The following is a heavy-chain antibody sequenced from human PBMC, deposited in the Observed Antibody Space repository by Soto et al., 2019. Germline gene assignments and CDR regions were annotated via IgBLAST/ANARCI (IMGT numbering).Heavy chain of an antibody. CDR2: IYPGDSDT. D-gene: IGHD6-6*01. V-gene: IGHV5-51*01. Sequence: PGESLKISCKGSGYSFTSYWIGWVRQMPGKGLKWMGIIYPGDSDTRYSPSFQGQVTISADKSISTAYLQWSSLKASDTAMYYCASSTYSSSSNFYYGMDVWGQGTTVTVSS. CDR1: GYSFTSYW. J-gene: IGHJ6*02. CDR3: ASSTYSSSSNFYYGMDV.